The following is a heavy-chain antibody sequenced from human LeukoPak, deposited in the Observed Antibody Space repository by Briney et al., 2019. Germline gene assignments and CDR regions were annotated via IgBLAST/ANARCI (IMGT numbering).Heavy chain of an antibody. CDR2: IVVGSGNT. J-gene: IGHJ4*02. CDR1: GFTFTSSA. V-gene: IGHV1-58*02. CDR3: ARERAASTTDH. Sequence: GASVKVSCKASGFTFTSSAMQWVRQARGQRLEWIGWIVVGSGNTNYAQKFQERVTITRDMSTSTAYMELSSLRSEDTAVYYCARERAASTTDHWGQGTLVTVSS. D-gene: IGHD4-17*01.